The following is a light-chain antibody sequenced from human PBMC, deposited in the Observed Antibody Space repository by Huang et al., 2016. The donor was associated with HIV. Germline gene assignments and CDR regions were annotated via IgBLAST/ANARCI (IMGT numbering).Light chain of an antibody. J-gene: IGKJ4*01. V-gene: IGKV3-11*01. Sequence: EIVLTQSPATLSLSPGERATLSCRASQSVRSYIACYQPQPGQAPRLVMYDVSSRATGIPARFSGSGTGTNFTLTISSLAPEDFAVYYCQQRSDWPLTFGGGTKVEI. CDR2: DVS. CDR3: QQRSDWPLT. CDR1: QSVRSY.